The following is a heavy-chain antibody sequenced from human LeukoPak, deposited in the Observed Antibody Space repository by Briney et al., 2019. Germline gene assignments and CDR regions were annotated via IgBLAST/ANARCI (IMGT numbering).Heavy chain of an antibody. Sequence: GESLKISCKGSGYSFTSYWIGWVRQMPGKSLEWMGMIYPGDSDTRKSPSFQGQVTISADKSISTAYLQWSSLKAADTAMYYCARTCSSTSCYTFDYWGQGTLVTVSS. V-gene: IGHV5-51*01. J-gene: IGHJ4*02. CDR3: ARTCSSTSCYTFDY. CDR1: GYSFTSYW. D-gene: IGHD2-2*02. CDR2: IYPGDSDT.